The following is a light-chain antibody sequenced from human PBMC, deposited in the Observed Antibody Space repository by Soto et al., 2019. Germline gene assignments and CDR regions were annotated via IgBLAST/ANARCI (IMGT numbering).Light chain of an antibody. Sequence: EIVLTQSPGTLSLSPGERATLSCRASQSVSSNSLAWYQQKPGQAPRLLIYGASSRATGIPDRFSGSGSGTDCTLTMSRLEPEDFAVYYCQQYGHSPITFGPGTKVHIK. CDR3: QQYGHSPIT. V-gene: IGKV3-20*01. CDR2: GAS. CDR1: QSVSSNS. J-gene: IGKJ3*01.